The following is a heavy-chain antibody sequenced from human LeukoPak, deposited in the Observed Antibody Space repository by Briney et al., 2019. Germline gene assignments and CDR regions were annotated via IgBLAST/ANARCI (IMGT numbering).Heavy chain of an antibody. CDR2: INHSGST. J-gene: IGHJ4*02. Sequence: SETLSLTCAVYGGSFSGYYWSWIRQPPGKGLEWIGEINHSGSTNYNPSLKSRVTISVDTSKNQFSLKLSSVTAADTAVYYCARCFSSDSSGYSPPYFDYGGQGTLVTVSS. D-gene: IGHD3-22*01. CDR3: ARCFSSDSSGYSPPYFDY. CDR1: GGSFSGYY. V-gene: IGHV4-34*01.